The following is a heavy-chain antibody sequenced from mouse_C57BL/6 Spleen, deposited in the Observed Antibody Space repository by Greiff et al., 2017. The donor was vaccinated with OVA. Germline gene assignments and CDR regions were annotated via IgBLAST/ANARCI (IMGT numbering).Heavy chain of an antibody. V-gene: IGHV2-9-1*01. J-gene: IGHJ3*01. CDR3: ARNEAYSNYGWFAY. Sequence: VQRVESGPGLVAPSQSLSITCTVSGFSLTSYAISWVRQPPGKGLEWLGVIWTGGGTNYNSALKSRLSISKDNSKSQVFLKMNSLQTDDTARYYCARNEAYSNYGWFAYWGQGTLVTVSA. CDR2: IWTGGGT. CDR1: GFSLTSYA. D-gene: IGHD2-5*01.